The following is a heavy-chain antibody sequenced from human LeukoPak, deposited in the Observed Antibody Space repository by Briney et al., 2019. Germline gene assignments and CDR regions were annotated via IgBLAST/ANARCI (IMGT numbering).Heavy chain of an antibody. Sequence: ASVKVSCKASGCTFSSYAISWVRQAPGQGLEWMGRIIPILGIANYAQKFQGRVTITADKSTSTAYMELSSLRSEDTAVYYCARVVDDSRSDYFDYWGQGTLVTVSS. V-gene: IGHV1-69*04. CDR1: GCTFSSYA. D-gene: IGHD3-22*01. CDR3: ARVVDDSRSDYFDY. CDR2: IIPILGIA. J-gene: IGHJ4*02.